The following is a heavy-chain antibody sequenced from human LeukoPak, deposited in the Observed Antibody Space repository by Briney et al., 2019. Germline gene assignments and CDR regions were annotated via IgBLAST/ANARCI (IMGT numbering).Heavy chain of an antibody. CDR1: GFTFSKYS. Sequence: PGGSLRLSCVASGFTFSKYSMQWVRQAPGKGLEWVAGIWYDGSNKYYADSVKGRFTISRDNSKNTVDLQMNSLRVEDTAVYHCGEDLSGAVAADWFDPGGQGTLVTVSS. D-gene: IGHD6-19*01. CDR2: IWYDGSNK. CDR3: GEDLSGAVAADWFDP. V-gene: IGHV3-33*06. J-gene: IGHJ5*01.